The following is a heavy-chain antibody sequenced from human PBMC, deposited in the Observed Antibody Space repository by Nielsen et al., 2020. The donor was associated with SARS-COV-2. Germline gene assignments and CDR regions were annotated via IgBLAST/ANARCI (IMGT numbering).Heavy chain of an antibody. CDR3: SRVAAGAFDI. Sequence: GESLKISCTSHGFTGSKNYMTWVRQAPGKGLEWVGFIRGQIFGGAREYAASVKGRFTISKDDSKSIIYLQMDGLKTEDTAVYYCSRVAAGAFDIWGQGTRVTVSS. D-gene: IGHD6-25*01. CDR2: IRGQIFGGAR. V-gene: IGHV3-49*04. CDR1: GFTGSKNY. J-gene: IGHJ3*02.